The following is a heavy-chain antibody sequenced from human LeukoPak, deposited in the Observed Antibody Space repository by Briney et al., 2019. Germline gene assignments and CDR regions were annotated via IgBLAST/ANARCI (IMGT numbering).Heavy chain of an antibody. D-gene: IGHD6-25*01. Sequence: GGSLRLSCAASGFTFSNYGMHWVRQAPGKGLEWVAVIWYDGNNKYYADSVKGRFTISRDNSKNTLYLQMNSLSTEDSAMYYCAREGHSSGRAGVFDIWGQGTMVTVSS. CDR3: AREGHSSGRAGVFDI. V-gene: IGHV3-33*01. CDR1: GFTFSNYG. CDR2: IWYDGNNK. J-gene: IGHJ3*02.